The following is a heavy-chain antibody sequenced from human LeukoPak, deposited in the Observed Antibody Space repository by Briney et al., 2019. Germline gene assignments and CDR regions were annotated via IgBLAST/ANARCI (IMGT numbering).Heavy chain of an antibody. CDR1: GYSISSGGYS. CDR3: ARGGGTEYYYGSGLDP. Sequence: SETLSLTCAVSGYSISSGGYSWSWIRQPPGKGLEWIGYIYHSGSTYYNPSLKSRVTISVDRSNNQFSLKLSSVTAADTAVYYCARGGGTEYYYGSGLDPWGLGTLVTVSS. D-gene: IGHD3-10*01. CDR2: IYHSGST. V-gene: IGHV4-30-2*01. J-gene: IGHJ5*02.